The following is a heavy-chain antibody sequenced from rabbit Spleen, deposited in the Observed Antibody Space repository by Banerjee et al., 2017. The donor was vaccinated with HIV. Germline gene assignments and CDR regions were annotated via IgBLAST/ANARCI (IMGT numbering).Heavy chain of an antibody. CDR2: IYGGSSGST. V-gene: IGHV1S45*01. J-gene: IGHJ6*01. CDR1: AFSFSSSQW. CDR3: ARDTGSSFSTYGMDL. Sequence: EESGGGLVQPEGSLTLTCTASAFSFSSSQWICWVRQAPGKGLEWIACIYGGSSGSTYYASWAKGRFTISKTSSTTVTLQMTSLTAADTATYFCARDTGSSFSTYGMDLWGQGTLVTVS. D-gene: IGHD8-1*01.